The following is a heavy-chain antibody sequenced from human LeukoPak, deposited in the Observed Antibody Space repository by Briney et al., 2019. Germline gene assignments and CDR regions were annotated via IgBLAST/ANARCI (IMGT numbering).Heavy chain of an antibody. J-gene: IGHJ4*02. CDR3: ARGASVAGTSRYGLGFDY. D-gene: IGHD6-19*01. Sequence: SETLSLTCTVSGFSVSSGSYEWRWIRQPPGKGLEWIEYIYYSGSTNYNPSLKSRVTISVDTSKNQFSLKLSSVTAADTAVYYCARGASVAGTSRYGLGFDYWGQGTLVTVSS. CDR2: IYYSGST. CDR1: GFSVSSGSYE. V-gene: IGHV4-61*01.